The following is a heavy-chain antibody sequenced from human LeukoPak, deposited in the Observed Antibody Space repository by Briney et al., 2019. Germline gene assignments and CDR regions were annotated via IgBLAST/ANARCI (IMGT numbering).Heavy chain of an antibody. CDR1: GFTFSGYA. CDR3: AKDLDYYGSGSYFFDY. CDR2: ISGSGGST. Sequence: GGSLRLSCAASGFTFSGYAMSWVRQAPGKGLEWVSAISGSGGSTYYADSVKGRFTISRDNSKNTLYLQMNSLRAEDTAVYYCAKDLDYYGSGSYFFDYWGQGTLVTVSS. D-gene: IGHD3-10*01. V-gene: IGHV3-23*01. J-gene: IGHJ4*02.